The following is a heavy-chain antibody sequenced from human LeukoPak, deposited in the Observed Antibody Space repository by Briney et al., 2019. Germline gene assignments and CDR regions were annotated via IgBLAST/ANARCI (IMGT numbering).Heavy chain of an antibody. Sequence: PGGSLRLSCAASGFTFSSYSMNWVRQAPGKGLEWDSSISSSSSYIYYADSVKGRFTISRDNAKNSLYLQMNSLRAEDTAVYYCARDSASASSLWAAYWGQGTLVTVSS. V-gene: IGHV3-21*01. J-gene: IGHJ4*02. CDR3: ARDSASASSLWAAY. D-gene: IGHD2-15*01. CDR1: GFTFSSYS. CDR2: ISSSSSYI.